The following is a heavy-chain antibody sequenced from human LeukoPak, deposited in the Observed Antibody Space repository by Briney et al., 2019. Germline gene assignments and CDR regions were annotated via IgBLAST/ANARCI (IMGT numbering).Heavy chain of an antibody. CDR1: GFTFSSYA. CDR2: IQYDGRIK. J-gene: IGHJ6*02. Sequence: GGSLRLSCAASGFTFSSYAMHWVRQAPARGLEWVAVIQYDGRIKNYAVSVKGRFTISRDNSKSTLYLQMNSLRAEDTAVYYCARGTEYQQKYYYYYYGMDVWGQGTTVTVSS. V-gene: IGHV3-30*04. CDR3: ARGTEYQQKYYYYYYGMDV. D-gene: IGHD2-2*01.